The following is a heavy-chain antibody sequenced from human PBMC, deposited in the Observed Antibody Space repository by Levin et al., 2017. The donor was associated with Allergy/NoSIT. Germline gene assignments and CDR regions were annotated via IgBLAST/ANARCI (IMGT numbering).Heavy chain of an antibody. Sequence: SETLSLTCAVSGYSISSGYYCGWLRQPPGKGLEWIVSIYHSGGTCYNPSFQSRVTISVDTSKNKVSLKLSSVTAADTAVYYCARARRVTYYFDYWGQGTLVTVSS. CDR1: GYSISSGYY. D-gene: IGHD2-21*02. J-gene: IGHJ4*02. CDR2: IYHSGGT. V-gene: IGHV4-38-2*01. CDR3: ARARRVTYYFDY.